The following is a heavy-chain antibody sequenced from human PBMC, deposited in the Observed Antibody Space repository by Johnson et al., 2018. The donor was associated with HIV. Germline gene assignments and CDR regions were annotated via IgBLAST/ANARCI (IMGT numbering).Heavy chain of an antibody. CDR2: ITGSGTVV. V-gene: IGHV3-48*04. Sequence: VQLVESGGGLVQPGGSLRLSCAASGFTFSSYAMSWVRQAPGKGLAWVSYITGSGTVVYYADSVKGRFTISRDNAKNSLYLQMNSLRADDTAVYYCARGGSDVFDIWGRGTMVTVSS. CDR3: ARGGSDVFDI. CDR1: GFTFSSYA. J-gene: IGHJ3*02. D-gene: IGHD3-16*01.